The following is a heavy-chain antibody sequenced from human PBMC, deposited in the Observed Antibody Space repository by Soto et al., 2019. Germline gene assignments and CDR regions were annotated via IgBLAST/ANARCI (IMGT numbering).Heavy chain of an antibody. V-gene: IGHV4-59*01. D-gene: IGHD3-3*01. J-gene: IGHJ5*02. CDR3: ARLNYDFWSGYYMGFWFDP. CDR2: IYYSGST. CDR1: GGSISSYY. Sequence: PSETLSLTCTVSGGSISSYYWSWIRQPPGKGLEWIGYIYYSGSTNYNPSLKSRVTISVDTSKNQFSLKLSSVTAADTAVYYCARLNYDFWSGYYMGFWFDPWGQGTLVTVSS.